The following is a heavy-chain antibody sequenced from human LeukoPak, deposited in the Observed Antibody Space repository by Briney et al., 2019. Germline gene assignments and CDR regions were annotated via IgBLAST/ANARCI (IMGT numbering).Heavy chain of an antibody. J-gene: IGHJ4*02. CDR1: GGTFSSYA. Sequence: SVKVSCKASGGTFSSYAISWVRQAPGQGLEWMGGIIPIFGTANYAQKFQGRVTITTDESTSTAYMELSSQRSEDTAVYYCASAATFPMRRYFDWLYFDYWGQGTLVTVSS. CDR2: IIPIFGTA. V-gene: IGHV1-69*05. D-gene: IGHD3-9*01. CDR3: ASAATFPMRRYFDWLYFDY.